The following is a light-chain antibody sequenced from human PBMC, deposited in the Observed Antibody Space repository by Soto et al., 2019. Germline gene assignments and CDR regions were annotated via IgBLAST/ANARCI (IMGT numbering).Light chain of an antibody. CDR1: SSDVGAYNY. Sequence: QSVLTQPPSASGSPGQSVTISCTGTSSDVGAYNYVSWYQQHPGKAPKLMIYEVSKRPSGVPDRFSGSKSGNTASLTISGLQAEDEGDYYCLSHTSSNTRVFGTGTKVTVL. J-gene: IGLJ1*01. CDR3: LSHTSSNTRV. CDR2: EVS. V-gene: IGLV2-8*01.